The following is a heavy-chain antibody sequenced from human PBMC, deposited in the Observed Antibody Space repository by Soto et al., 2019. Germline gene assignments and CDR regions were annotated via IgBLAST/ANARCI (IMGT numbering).Heavy chain of an antibody. CDR3: ARGAKQLGRHNNWFDP. V-gene: IGHV3-21*01. CDR1: GFTFSSYS. J-gene: IGHJ5*02. Sequence: GSLRLSCAASGFTFSSYSMNWVRQAPGKGLEWVSSISSSSSYIYYADSVKGRFTISRDNAKNSLYLQMNSLRAEDTAVYYCARGAKQLGRHNNWFDPWGQGTLVTVSS. D-gene: IGHD6-6*01. CDR2: ISSSSSYI.